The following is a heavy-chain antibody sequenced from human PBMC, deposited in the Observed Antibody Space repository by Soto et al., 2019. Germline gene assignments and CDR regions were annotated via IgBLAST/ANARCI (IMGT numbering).Heavy chain of an antibody. CDR3: ARDRDSSYFPPPYYFDS. Sequence: LRLSCAASAFTFRSYTMHWVRQAPGKGLEWVATISYDGSKTNYADSVRGRFTISRDNSKSTLFLQMDSLRPEDTAVYSCARDRDSSYFPPPYYFDSWGQGTLVTVSS. V-gene: IGHV3-30*04. CDR1: AFTFRSYT. J-gene: IGHJ4*02. CDR2: ISYDGSKT. D-gene: IGHD4-4*01.